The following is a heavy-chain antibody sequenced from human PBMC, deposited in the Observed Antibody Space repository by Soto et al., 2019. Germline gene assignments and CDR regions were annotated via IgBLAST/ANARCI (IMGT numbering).Heavy chain of an antibody. CDR3: AIGEGRVAMPSGY. CDR2: IYYSGST. J-gene: IGHJ4*02. CDR1: GGSISSYY. Sequence: SETLSLTCTVSGGSISSYYWSWIRQPPGKGMEWIGYIYYSGSTNYNPSLKSRVTISVDTSKNQFSLKLSSVTAADTAVYYCAIGEGRVAMPSGYWCQGTLVTVFS. V-gene: IGHV4-59*01. D-gene: IGHD2-2*01.